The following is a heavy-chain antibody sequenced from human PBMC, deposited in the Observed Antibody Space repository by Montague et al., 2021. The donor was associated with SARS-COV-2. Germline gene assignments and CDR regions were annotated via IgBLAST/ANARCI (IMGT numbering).Heavy chain of an antibody. Sequence: SETLSLTCTVSGGSIISSDHHWAWIRQPPGGALEWIGNIFYSGTTYYNLSLQSRVTISIDTSKNQFSLKVTSVVAADTAVYYCVRDSDYAPPSGMDVWGHGTTVIVSS. CDR1: GGSIISSDHH. D-gene: IGHD6-25*01. CDR2: IFYSGTT. J-gene: IGHJ6*02. CDR3: VRDSDYAPPSGMDV. V-gene: IGHV4-39*07.